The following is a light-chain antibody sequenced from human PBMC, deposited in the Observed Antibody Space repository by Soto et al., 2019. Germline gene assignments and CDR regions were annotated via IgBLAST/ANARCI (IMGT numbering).Light chain of an antibody. V-gene: IGKV3-15*01. CDR2: GAS. Sequence: EIVMTQFPATLSMSPGERATLSCRASQSVSSNLAWYQQKPGQAPRLLIYGASTRATGIPARFSGSGSGTEFTLTISSLQSEDFAVYYCQQYNNWPPWTFGQGTKV. J-gene: IGKJ1*01. CDR1: QSVSSN. CDR3: QQYNNWPPWT.